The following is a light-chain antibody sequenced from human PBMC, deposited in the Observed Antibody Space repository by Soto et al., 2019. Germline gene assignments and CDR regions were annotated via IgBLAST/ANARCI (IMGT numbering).Light chain of an antibody. Sequence: DIQMTQSPSTLSASVGDRVTITCRASQSISSWLAWYQQKPGKAPKLLIYDASSLESGVPSRFSGSGSGTEFTLTISILQPDDFAPYYCQQYNSYSPTFGPGPKVEIK. CDR3: QQYNSYSPT. CDR1: QSISSW. CDR2: DAS. J-gene: IGKJ1*01. V-gene: IGKV1-5*01.